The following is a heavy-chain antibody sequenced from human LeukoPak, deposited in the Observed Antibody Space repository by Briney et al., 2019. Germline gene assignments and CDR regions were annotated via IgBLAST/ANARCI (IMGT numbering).Heavy chain of an antibody. CDR2: ISGYNGNT. V-gene: IGHV1-18*01. J-gene: IGHJ3*02. D-gene: IGHD4-17*01. Sequence: ASVKVSCKASGYTFTSYGISWVRQAPGQGLEWMGWISGYNGNTNYAQKLQGRVTMTTDTSTSTAYMELRSLRSDDTAVYYCARDAFDYGDYSGDAFDIWGQGTVVTVSS. CDR3: ARDAFDYGDYSGDAFDI. CDR1: GYTFTSYG.